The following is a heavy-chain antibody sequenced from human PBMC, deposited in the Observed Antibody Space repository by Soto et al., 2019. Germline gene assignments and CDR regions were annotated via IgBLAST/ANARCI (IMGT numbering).Heavy chain of an antibody. V-gene: IGHV1-18*01. CDR3: ARTPGSPSPFDI. CDR2: ISAYNGNT. D-gene: IGHD2-15*01. J-gene: IGHJ3*02. CDR1: GGTFSSYA. Sequence: ASVKVSCKASGGTFSSYAISWVRQAPGQGLEWMGWISAYNGNTNYAQKLQGRVTMTTDTSTSTAYMELRSLRSDDTAVYYCARTPGSPSPFDIWGQGTMVTVSS.